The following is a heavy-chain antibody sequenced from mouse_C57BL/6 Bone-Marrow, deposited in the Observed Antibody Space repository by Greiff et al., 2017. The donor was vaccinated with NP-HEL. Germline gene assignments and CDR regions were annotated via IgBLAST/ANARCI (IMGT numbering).Heavy chain of an antibody. CDR1: GFTFSDYG. V-gene: IGHV5-17*01. J-gene: IGHJ2*01. CDR3: ARRSYLYYFDY. D-gene: IGHD6-5*01. CDR2: ISSGSSSI. Sequence: EVQLMESGGGLVKPGGSLKLSCAASGFTFSDYGMHWVRQAPEKGLEWVAYISSGSSSIYYADTVKGRFTISRDTAKNTLFLHMTSLRSEDTAMYYCARRSYLYYFDYWGQGTTLTVSS.